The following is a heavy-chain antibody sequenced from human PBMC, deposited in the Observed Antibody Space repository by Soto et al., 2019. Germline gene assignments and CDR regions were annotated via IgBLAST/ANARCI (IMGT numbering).Heavy chain of an antibody. J-gene: IGHJ4*02. CDR1: GDSVSSGSYY. Sequence: PSETLSLTCTVSGDSVSSGSYYWSWIRQAPGKGLEWIGYIQSSGIPNYNPSLKSRVTISVDTSKNQFSLNLSSVTAADTAVYYCARTNSRGHWAAWYWGQGTLVTVSS. D-gene: IGHD3-22*01. V-gene: IGHV4-61*01. CDR2: IQSSGIP. CDR3: ARTNSRGHWAAWY.